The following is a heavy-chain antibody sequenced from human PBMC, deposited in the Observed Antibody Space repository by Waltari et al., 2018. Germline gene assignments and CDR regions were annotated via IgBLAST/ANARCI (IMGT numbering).Heavy chain of an antibody. D-gene: IGHD3-22*01. Sequence: QVQLQESGPGLVKPSETLSLTCTVSGGSISSYYWSWIRQPAGKGLEWIGRIYTSGSTNYNPSLKSRVTMSVDTSKNQFSLKLSSVTAADTAVYYCARDLYYYDSSGYLGYDAFDIWGQGTMVTVSS. CDR2: IYTSGST. V-gene: IGHV4-4*07. CDR1: GGSISSYY. J-gene: IGHJ3*02. CDR3: ARDLYYYDSSGYLGYDAFDI.